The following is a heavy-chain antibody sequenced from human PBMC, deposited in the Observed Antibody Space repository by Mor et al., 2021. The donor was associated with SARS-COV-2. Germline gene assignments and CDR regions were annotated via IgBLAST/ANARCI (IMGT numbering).Heavy chain of an antibody. V-gene: IGHV3-11*06. D-gene: IGHD4-17*01. Sequence: VKGRFTISRDNAKNSLYLQMNSLRAEDTAVYYCAREAYGDYGAFDIWGQGTMVTVSS. CDR3: AREAYGDYGAFDI. J-gene: IGHJ3*02.